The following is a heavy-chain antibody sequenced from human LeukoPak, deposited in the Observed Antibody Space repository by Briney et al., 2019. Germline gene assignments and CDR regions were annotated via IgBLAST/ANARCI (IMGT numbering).Heavy chain of an antibody. CDR1: GFTFSSYA. V-gene: IGHV3-23*01. CDR3: AKWARDCSSTSCYMRY. Sequence: GGSLRLSCAASGFTFSSYAMPWVRQAPGKGLEWVSAISGGGGSTYYADSVKGRFTISRDNSKNTLYLQMNSLRAEDTAVYYCAKWARDCSSTSCYMRYWGQGTLVTVSS. J-gene: IGHJ4*02. D-gene: IGHD2-2*02. CDR2: ISGGGGST.